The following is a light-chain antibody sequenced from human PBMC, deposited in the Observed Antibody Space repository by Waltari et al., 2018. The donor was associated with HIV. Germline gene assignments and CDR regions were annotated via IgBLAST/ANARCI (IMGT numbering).Light chain of an antibody. V-gene: IGLV1-44*01. CDR2: CND. Sequence: QSVLTQPPSASGTPGQRVTISCSGSSSKIGSNPVNWYQHLPGTRPELRIYCNDQRPAGGPDRFSASKSGTSASLAISGLQSEDEADYYCAAWDDILNGVVFGGGTKLTFL. J-gene: IGLJ3*02. CDR3: AAWDDILNGVV. CDR1: SSKIGSNP.